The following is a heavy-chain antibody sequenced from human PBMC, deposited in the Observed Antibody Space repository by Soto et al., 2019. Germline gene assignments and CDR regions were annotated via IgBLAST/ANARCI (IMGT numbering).Heavy chain of an antibody. D-gene: IGHD6-13*01. V-gene: IGHV3-11*01. CDR3: ARVGTDSSSWYRWFDP. CDR1: GFTFSDYY. Sequence: GGSLRLSCAASGFTFSDYYMSWIRQAPGKGLEWVSYISSSGSTIYYADSVKGRFTISRDNAKNSLYLQMNSLRAEDTAVYYCARVGTDSSSWYRWFDPWGQGTLVTVSS. J-gene: IGHJ5*02. CDR2: ISSSGSTI.